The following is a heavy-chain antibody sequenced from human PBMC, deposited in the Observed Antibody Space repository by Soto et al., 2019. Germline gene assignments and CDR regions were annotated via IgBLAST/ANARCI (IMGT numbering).Heavy chain of an antibody. Sequence: SETLSLTCTVSGGSISSTSYYWGWIRQPPGKGLEWIGSITYSGSTYYNSSLKSRVTISVDTSNNQFSLKLSSVTAADAAVYYCAGGPMGYDSWGQGTLVTVSS. CDR3: AGGPMGYDS. V-gene: IGHV4-39*07. J-gene: IGHJ4*02. D-gene: IGHD3-16*01. CDR2: ITYSGST. CDR1: GGSISSTSYY.